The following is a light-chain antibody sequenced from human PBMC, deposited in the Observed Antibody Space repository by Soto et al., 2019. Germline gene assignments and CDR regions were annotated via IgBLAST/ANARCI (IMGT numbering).Light chain of an antibody. J-gene: IGLJ1*01. CDR3: SSYTSSSTYV. CDR1: SSDVGGYNY. Sequence: QSALTQPASVSGSPGQSITISCTGTSSDVGGYNYVSWYHQHPGKAPKVMIYDVSNRPSGVSDRFSGSKSGNTASLTISGLQAEDEAEYYCSSYTSSSTYVFGTGTKVTVL. V-gene: IGLV2-14*01. CDR2: DVS.